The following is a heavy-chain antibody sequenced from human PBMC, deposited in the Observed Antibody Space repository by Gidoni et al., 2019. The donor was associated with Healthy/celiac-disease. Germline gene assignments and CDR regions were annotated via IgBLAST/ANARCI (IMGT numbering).Heavy chain of an antibody. Sequence: EVQLVETGGGLHQPGGSLRLACAASGFTVSSNYMSWVRQAPGKGLEWVSVIYSGGSTSSADSVKGRFTISRDNSKNTLYLQMNSLRAEDTAVYYCARVQWLAWRAFDYWGQGTLVTVSS. D-gene: IGHD6-19*01. CDR2: IYSGGST. J-gene: IGHJ4*02. CDR1: GFTVSSNY. CDR3: ARVQWLAWRAFDY. V-gene: IGHV3-53*02.